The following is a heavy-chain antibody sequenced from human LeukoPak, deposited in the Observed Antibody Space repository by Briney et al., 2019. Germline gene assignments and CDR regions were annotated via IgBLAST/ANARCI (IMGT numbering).Heavy chain of an antibody. CDR3: TRAVAHLDY. CDR2: IRSKTYGGTT. CDR1: GFTFGDYA. V-gene: IGHV3-49*04. Sequence: GGSLRLSCTASGFTFGDYAMNWVRQAPGKGLEWVGFIRSKTYGGTTEYAASVKGRFTISRDDSKSIAYLQMNSLKTEDTAVYYCTRAVAHLDYWGQGTLVTVSS. D-gene: IGHD4-23*01. J-gene: IGHJ4*02.